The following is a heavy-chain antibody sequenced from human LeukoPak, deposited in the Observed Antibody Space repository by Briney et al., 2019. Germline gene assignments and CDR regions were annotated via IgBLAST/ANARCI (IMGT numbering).Heavy chain of an antibody. D-gene: IGHD2/OR15-2a*01. CDR2: ISSSGSTI. V-gene: IGHV3-48*03. J-gene: IGHJ4*02. Sequence: GGSLRLSCAASGFTFSTYEMNWVRQAPGRGLEWISYISSSGSTIYYADSVKGRFTISRDNAKNSLYLQMNSLRVEDTAIYYCAGDRGGNSGSFEYWGQGSLVTVSS. CDR1: GFTFSTYE. CDR3: AGDRGGNSGSFEY.